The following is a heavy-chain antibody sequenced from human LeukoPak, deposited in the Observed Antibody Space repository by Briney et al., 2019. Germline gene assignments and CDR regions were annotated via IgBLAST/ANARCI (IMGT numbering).Heavy chain of an antibody. CDR3: ARQHSPGYFDY. CDR2: IYYSGST. V-gene: IGHV4-61*01. CDR1: GGSVSSGSYY. D-gene: IGHD6-13*01. Sequence: PSETLSLTCTVSGGSVSSGSYYWSWIRQPPGKGLEWIGYIYYSGSTNYNPSLKSRVTISVDTSKNQFSVKLSSVTAADTAVYYCARQHSPGYFDYWGQGTLVTVSS. J-gene: IGHJ4*02.